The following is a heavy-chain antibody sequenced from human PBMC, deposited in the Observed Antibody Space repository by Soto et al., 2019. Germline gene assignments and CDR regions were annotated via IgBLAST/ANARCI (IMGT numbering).Heavy chain of an antibody. J-gene: IGHJ6*03. D-gene: IGHD6-6*01. V-gene: IGHV4-59*01. CDR3: ARGGSSSSRNYYMDV. CDR1: GGSISSYY. Sequence: PSETLSLTCTVSGGSISSYYWSWIRQPPGKGLEWIGYIYYSGSTNYNPSLKSRVTISVDTSKNQFSLKLSSVTAADTAVYYCARGGSSSSRNYYMDVWGKGPRSPSP. CDR2: IYYSGST.